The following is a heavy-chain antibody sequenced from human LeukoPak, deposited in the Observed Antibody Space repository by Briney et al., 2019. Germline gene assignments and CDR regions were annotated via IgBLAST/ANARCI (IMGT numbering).Heavy chain of an antibody. CDR2: IYYTGST. D-gene: IGHD3-16*01. CDR1: GGSISSYY. Sequence: SEILSLTCTVSGGSISSYYWSWIRQPPGKGLEWIGFIYYTGSTNYNPSLKSRVTISVDTSKNQFSLKLSSVTAADTAVYYCARDYGGPPDYWGQGTLVTVSS. J-gene: IGHJ4*02. V-gene: IGHV4-59*01. CDR3: ARDYGGPPDY.